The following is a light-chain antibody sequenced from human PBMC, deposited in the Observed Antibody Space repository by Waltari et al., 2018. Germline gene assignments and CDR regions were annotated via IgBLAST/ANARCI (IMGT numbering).Light chain of an antibody. V-gene: IGLV2-14*03. CDR2: DVS. CDR3: TVKRGSNTVV. Sequence: QSALTQPASVSGSPGQSITFSCTGASTDIDYYDYVCWYQQHPGKAPKLIIFDVSNRPSGVSYRFSGSRYGSTASLTISGLQAEDEADYYCTVKRGSNTVVFGGGTKLSVL. J-gene: IGLJ2*01. CDR1: STDIDYYDY.